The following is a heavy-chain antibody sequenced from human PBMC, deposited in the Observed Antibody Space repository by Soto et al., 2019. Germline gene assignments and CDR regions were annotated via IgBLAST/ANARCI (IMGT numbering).Heavy chain of an antibody. J-gene: IGHJ6*02. CDR3: ARVEVLGTAMALYYYGMDV. V-gene: IGHV1-69*06. D-gene: IGHD5-18*01. Sequence: SVKVSCKASGGTFSSYAISWVRQAPGQGLEWMGGIIPIFGTANYAQKFQGRVTITADKSTSTAYMELSSLRSEDTAVYYCARVEVLGTAMALYYYGMDVWGQGTTVTVSS. CDR1: GGTFSSYA. CDR2: IIPIFGTA.